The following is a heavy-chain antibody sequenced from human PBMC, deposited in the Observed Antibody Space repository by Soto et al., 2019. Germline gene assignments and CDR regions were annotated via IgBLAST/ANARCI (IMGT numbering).Heavy chain of an antibody. J-gene: IGHJ3*02. CDR1: GFTFSSYA. V-gene: IGHV3-23*01. D-gene: IGHD2-21*01. Sequence: GGSLRLSCAASGFTFSSYAMSWVRQAPGKGLEWVSAISGSGGSTYYADSVKGRFTISRDNSKNTLYLQMNSLRSEDTAVYYCTRHGDYSVSFGAFDIWGQGTMVTVSS. CDR2: ISGSGGST. CDR3: TRHGDYSVSFGAFDI.